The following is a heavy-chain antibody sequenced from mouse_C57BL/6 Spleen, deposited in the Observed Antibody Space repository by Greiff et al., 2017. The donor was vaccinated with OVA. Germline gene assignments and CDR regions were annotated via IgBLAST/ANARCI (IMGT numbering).Heavy chain of an antibody. CDR1: GFTFSSYA. V-gene: IGHV5-4*01. D-gene: IGHD2-4*01. CDR3: AREDYDEGFAY. Sequence: EVKVVESGGGLVKPGGSLKLSCAASGFTFSSYAMSWVRQTPEKRLEWVATISDGGSYTYYPDNVKGRFTISRDNAKNNLYLQMSHLKSEDTAMYYCAREDYDEGFAYWGQGTLVTVSA. J-gene: IGHJ3*01. CDR2: ISDGGSYT.